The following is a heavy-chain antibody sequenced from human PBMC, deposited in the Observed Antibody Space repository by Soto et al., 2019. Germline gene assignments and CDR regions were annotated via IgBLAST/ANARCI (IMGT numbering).Heavy chain of an antibody. CDR3: ARYTSMIRPSDY. Sequence: GALKISCKGCGYSFSRFWIGWVRQMPGKGLESMGIIYPGDSDTRYSPSFQGQVTISVDKSTNTAYLKWSSLKASDTAMYYCARYTSMIRPSDYWGQGTLVTVSS. V-gene: IGHV5-51*01. D-gene: IGHD3-10*01. CDR1: GYSFSRFW. CDR2: IYPGDSDT. J-gene: IGHJ4*02.